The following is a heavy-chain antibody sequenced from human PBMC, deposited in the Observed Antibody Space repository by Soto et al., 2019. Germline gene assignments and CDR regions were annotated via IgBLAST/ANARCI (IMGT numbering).Heavy chain of an antibody. J-gene: IGHJ3*02. Sequence: QVQLQESGPGLVKPSQTLSLTCTVSGGSISSGDSYWSWIRQPPGRGLEWIGYIYCSGSTYYTPSLKSRVTISVDTSKNQSSRKLSSVTAADTAVYYCARAAKTYYYDSSGYYYTFDIWGQGTMVTVSS. CDR3: ARAAKTYYYDSSGYYYTFDI. D-gene: IGHD3-22*01. CDR2: IYCSGST. CDR1: GGSISSGDSY. V-gene: IGHV4-30-4*01.